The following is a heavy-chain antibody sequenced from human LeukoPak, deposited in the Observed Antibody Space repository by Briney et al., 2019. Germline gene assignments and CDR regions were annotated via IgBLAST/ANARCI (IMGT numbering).Heavy chain of an antibody. CDR1: GFTFSSYS. D-gene: IGHD3-16*02. CDR2: ISSSSSYI. Sequence: GGSLRLSCAASGFTFSSYSMNWVRQAPGKGLEWVSSISSSSSYIYYADSVKGRFTISRDNAKNSLYLQMYSLRAGDTAVYYCAREINDYIWGSYRTNYFDYWGQGTLVTVSS. CDR3: AREINDYIWGSYRTNYFDY. J-gene: IGHJ4*02. V-gene: IGHV3-21*01.